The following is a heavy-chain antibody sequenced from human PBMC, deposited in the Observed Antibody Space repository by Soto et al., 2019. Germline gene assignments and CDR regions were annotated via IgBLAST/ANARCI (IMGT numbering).Heavy chain of an antibody. Sequence: SETLSLTFTVSGGSISSVDYYWSWIRQPPGKGLELVGYLYYSGSTYYNPSLKSRVTISVDTSKNQFSLKLSSVTAADTAVYYCAREWQTFEPPXWGQATLVTVSX. J-gene: IGHJ5*02. V-gene: IGHV4-30-4*01. CDR2: LYYSGST. CDR1: GGSISSVDYY. CDR3: AREWQTFEPPX.